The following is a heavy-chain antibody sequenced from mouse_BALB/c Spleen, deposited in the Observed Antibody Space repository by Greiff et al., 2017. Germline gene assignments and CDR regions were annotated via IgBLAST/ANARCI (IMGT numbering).Heavy chain of an antibody. D-gene: IGHD1-2*01. CDR3: ARAGRTITTAPSWFAY. CDR1: GFTFSSYA. Sequence: EVQVVESGGGLVKPGGSLKLSCAASGFTFSSYAMSWVRQSPEKRLEWVAEISSGGSYTYYPDTVTGRFTISRDNAKNTLYLEMSSLRSEDTAMYYCARAGRTITTAPSWFAYWGQGTLVTVSA. V-gene: IGHV5-9-4*01. CDR2: ISSGGSYT. J-gene: IGHJ3*01.